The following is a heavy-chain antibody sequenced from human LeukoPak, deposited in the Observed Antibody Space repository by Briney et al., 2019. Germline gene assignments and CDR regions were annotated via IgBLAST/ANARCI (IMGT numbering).Heavy chain of an antibody. Sequence: SVKVSCKASGGTFSSYAISWVRQAPGQGLEWMGGIIPIFGTANYAQKFQGRVTITADKSTSTAYMELSSLRSEDTAVYYCARGRGSGSYYNGNYYYYYMDVWGKGTTVTVSS. D-gene: IGHD3-10*01. J-gene: IGHJ6*03. CDR3: ARGRGSGSYYNGNYYYYYMDV. CDR2: IIPIFGTA. CDR1: GGTFSSYA. V-gene: IGHV1-69*06.